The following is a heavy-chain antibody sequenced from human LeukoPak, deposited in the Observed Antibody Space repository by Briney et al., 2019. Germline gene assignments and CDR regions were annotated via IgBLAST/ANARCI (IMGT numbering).Heavy chain of an antibody. D-gene: IGHD6-13*01. CDR1: GDSVSSNSAA. CDR2: TYYRSKWYN. J-gene: IGHJ5*02. V-gene: IGHV6-1*01. Sequence: SQTLSLTCALSGDSVSSNSAAWNWIRQSPSRGLEWLGRTYYRSKWYNDYAVSVKSRITINPDTSKNQFSLQLNSVTPEDTAVYYCARGRGPPGIAAAGNWFDPWGQGTLVTVS. CDR3: ARGRGPPGIAAAGNWFDP.